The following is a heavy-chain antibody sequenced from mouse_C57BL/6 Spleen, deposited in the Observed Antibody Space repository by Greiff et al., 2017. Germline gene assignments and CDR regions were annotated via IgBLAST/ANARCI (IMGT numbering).Heavy chain of an antibody. V-gene: IGHV1-59*01. CDR2: IDPSDSYT. CDR3: ARKVVASYYFDY. D-gene: IGHD1-1*01. Sequence: QVQLQQSGAELVRPGTSVKLSCKASGYTFTSYWMHWVKQRPGQGLEWIGVIDPSDSYTNYNQKFKGKATLTVDTSSSTAYMQLSSLTSEDSAVYYCARKVVASYYFDYWGQGTTLTVSS. CDR1: GYTFTSYW. J-gene: IGHJ2*01.